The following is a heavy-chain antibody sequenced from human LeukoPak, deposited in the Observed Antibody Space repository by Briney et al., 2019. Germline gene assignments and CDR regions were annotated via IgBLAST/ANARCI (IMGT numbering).Heavy chain of an antibody. J-gene: IGHJ4*02. CDR1: GFTFSDYS. CDR2: ISSSSSYI. CDR3: AREAYSSNWLFDY. Sequence: GGSLRLSCAASGFTFSDYSMNWVRQAPGKGLECVSSISSSSSYIYYADSVKGRFTISRDNAKNSLSLQMNSLRAEDTAVYYCAREAYSSNWLFDYWGQRTLVTVSS. D-gene: IGHD2-2*01. V-gene: IGHV3-21*01.